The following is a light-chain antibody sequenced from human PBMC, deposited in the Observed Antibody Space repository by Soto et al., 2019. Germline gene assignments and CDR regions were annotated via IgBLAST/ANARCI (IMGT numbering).Light chain of an antibody. V-gene: IGKV1-5*01. Sequence: DMHFTQSPSPLCPSLGVGVTTTCGAGQSISSWLAWYQQKPGKAPKLLIYDASSLESGVPSRFSGSGSGTECTLTISSLKPDDFATYYCQQYQSYSRTLGQGTKVDIK. CDR3: QQYQSYSRT. J-gene: IGKJ1*01. CDR1: QSISSW. CDR2: DAS.